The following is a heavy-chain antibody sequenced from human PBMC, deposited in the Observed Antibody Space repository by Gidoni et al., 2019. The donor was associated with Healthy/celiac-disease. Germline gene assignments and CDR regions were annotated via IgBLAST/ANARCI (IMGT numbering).Heavy chain of an antibody. CDR2: IIPILGIA. CDR1: GGTFSSYT. J-gene: IGHJ5*02. V-gene: IGHV1-69*02. D-gene: IGHD1-26*01. CDR3: ARGGELRKSGWFDP. Sequence: QVQLVQSGAEVKKPGSSVKVSCKASGGTFSSYTISWVRQAPGQGLEWMGRIIPILGIANYAQKFQGRVTITADKSTSTAYMELSSLRSEDTAVYYCARGGELRKSGWFDPWGQGTLVTVSS.